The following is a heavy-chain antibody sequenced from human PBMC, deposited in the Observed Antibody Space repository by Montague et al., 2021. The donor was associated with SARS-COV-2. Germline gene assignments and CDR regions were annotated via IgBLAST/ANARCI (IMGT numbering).Heavy chain of an antibody. D-gene: IGHD5-12*01. CDR1: GXSISSNNYY. CDR2: IDDSGST. CDR3: ARRGRKLLPVATTIGGFDI. J-gene: IGHJ3*02. Sequence: SETLSLTCTVSGXSISSNNYYWDWIRQPPGKGLEWIGSIDDSGSTYYKPSVESRVTISVDTSKNHFSLKLNSVTAADTAVYYCARRGRKLLPVATTIGGFDIWGQGTMVTVSS. V-gene: IGHV4-39*02.